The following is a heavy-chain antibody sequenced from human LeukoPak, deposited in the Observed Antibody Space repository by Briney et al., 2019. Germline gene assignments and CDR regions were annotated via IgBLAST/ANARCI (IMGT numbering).Heavy chain of an antibody. Sequence: SETLSLTCTVSGGSISSGGYYWSWIRQHPGKGLEWIGYIYYSGSTYYNPSLKSRVTISVDTSKNQFSLKLSSVTAADTAVYYCATIPPNYYYDSSGSRYFDLWGRGTLVTVPS. D-gene: IGHD3-22*01. CDR2: IYYSGST. J-gene: IGHJ2*01. CDR3: ATIPPNYYYDSSGSRYFDL. V-gene: IGHV4-31*03. CDR1: GGSISSGGYY.